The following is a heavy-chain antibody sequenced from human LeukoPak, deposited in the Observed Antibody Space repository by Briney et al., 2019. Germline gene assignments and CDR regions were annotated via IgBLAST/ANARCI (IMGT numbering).Heavy chain of an antibody. D-gene: IGHD6-19*01. CDR2: ISSNGGST. V-gene: IGHV3-64D*06. CDR1: GFSFSSYS. CDR3: VKPARRIAVADAFDY. J-gene: IGHJ4*02. Sequence: GGSLRLSCAASGFSFSSYSMSWVRQAPGKGLEYVSAISSNGGSTYYADSVKGRFTISRDNSKNTLYLQMSSLRAEDTAVYYCVKPARRIAVADAFDYWGQGTLVTVSS.